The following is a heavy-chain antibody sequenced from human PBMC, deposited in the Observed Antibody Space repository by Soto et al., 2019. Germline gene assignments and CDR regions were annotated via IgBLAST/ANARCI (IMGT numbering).Heavy chain of an antibody. Sequence: QPGGSLRLSCAASGFTFSSYAMSWVRQAPGKGLEWVSAISGSGGSTYYADSVRGRFTISRDNSKNTLYLQMNSLRAEDTAVYYCAGAQTQIRFLAGMDVWGQGTTVTVSS. CDR2: ISGSGGST. V-gene: IGHV3-23*01. CDR3: AGAQTQIRFLAGMDV. CDR1: GFTFSSYA. J-gene: IGHJ6*02. D-gene: IGHD3-3*01.